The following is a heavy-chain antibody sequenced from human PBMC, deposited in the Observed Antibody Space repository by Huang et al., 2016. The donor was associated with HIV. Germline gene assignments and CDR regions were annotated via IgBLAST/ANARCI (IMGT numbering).Heavy chain of an antibody. V-gene: IGHV1-69*01. CDR1: GGTFSSYV. CDR3: ATGPRGSGSFN. D-gene: IGHD1-26*01. CDR2: ITPILEKT. J-gene: IGHJ4*02. Sequence: QVQLVQSGAEVKKPGSSVKVSCKASGGTFSSYVISWVRQAPGQGLEWMGGITPILEKTNYAQKFQGRVTIIADESTRTAYMEMSSLRPEDTATYYCATGPRGSGSFNWGQGTLVIVSS.